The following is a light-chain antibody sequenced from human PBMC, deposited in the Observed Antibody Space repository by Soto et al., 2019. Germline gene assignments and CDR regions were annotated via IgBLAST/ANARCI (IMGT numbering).Light chain of an antibody. Sequence: ELVLTQSPATLSLSPGERATLSCRASQSVSSYLAWYEKKPGQAPRLLIYDASNRDTGIPDRVSGSGSGTDVTLTISSLETEDFAVYYCQQRSNWPITFGPGTKVDI. CDR1: QSVSSY. CDR3: QQRSNWPIT. J-gene: IGKJ3*01. V-gene: IGKV3-11*01. CDR2: DAS.